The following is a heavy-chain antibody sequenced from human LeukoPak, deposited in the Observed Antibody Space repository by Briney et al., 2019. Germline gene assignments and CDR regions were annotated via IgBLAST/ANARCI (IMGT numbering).Heavy chain of an antibody. CDR1: GFTFDDYA. CDR3: AKDVDSSSWSGAFDI. J-gene: IGHJ3*02. V-gene: IGHV3-9*01. D-gene: IGHD6-13*01. CDR2: ISWNSGSI. Sequence: SLRLSCAASGFTFDDYAMHWVRQAPGKGLEWVSGISWNSGSIGYADSVKGRFTISRDNAKNSLYLQMNSLRAEDTALYYCAKDVDSSSWSGAFDIWGQGTMVTVSS.